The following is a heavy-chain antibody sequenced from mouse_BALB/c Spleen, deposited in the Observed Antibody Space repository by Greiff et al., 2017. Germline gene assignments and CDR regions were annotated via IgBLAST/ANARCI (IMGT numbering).Heavy chain of an antibody. CDR3: ARYKDLSWFAY. CDR1: GFTFSSYT. D-gene: IGHD2-3*01. V-gene: IGHV5-9*03. CDR2: ISSGGGNT. J-gene: IGHJ3*01. Sequence: EVQRVESGGGLVKPGGSLKLSCAASGFTFSSYTMSWVRQTPEKRLEWVATISSGGGNTYYPDSVKGRFTISRDNAKNNLYLQMSSLRSEDTALYYCARYKDLSWFAYWGQGTLVTVSA.